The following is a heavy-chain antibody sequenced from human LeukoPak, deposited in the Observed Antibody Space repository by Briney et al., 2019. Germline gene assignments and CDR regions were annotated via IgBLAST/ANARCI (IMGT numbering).Heavy chain of an antibody. Sequence: SVKVSCKASGGTFSSYAISWVRQAPGQGLEWMGGIIPIFGTANYAQKFQGRVTITTDESTSTAYMEMSSLRSEDTAVYYCASRESHVDTAMVVDYWGQGTLVTVSS. CDR3: ASRESHVDTAMVVDY. V-gene: IGHV1-69*05. D-gene: IGHD5-18*01. CDR2: IIPIFGTA. J-gene: IGHJ4*02. CDR1: GGTFSSYA.